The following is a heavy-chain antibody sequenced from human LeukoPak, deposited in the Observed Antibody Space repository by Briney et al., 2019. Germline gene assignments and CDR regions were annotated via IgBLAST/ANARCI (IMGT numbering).Heavy chain of an antibody. V-gene: IGHV3-74*01. CDR1: GFTFSSYW. Sequence: GGSLRLSCAASGFTFSSYWMHWVRQAPGKGLVWVSRIDTDGSDTSYADSVKGRFTISRDNAKNTLYLQLNSLRGEDTAVYYCARDRYPSAREFDYWGQGTLVAVSS. D-gene: IGHD1-1*01. J-gene: IGHJ4*02. CDR3: ARDRYPSAREFDY. CDR2: IDTDGSDT.